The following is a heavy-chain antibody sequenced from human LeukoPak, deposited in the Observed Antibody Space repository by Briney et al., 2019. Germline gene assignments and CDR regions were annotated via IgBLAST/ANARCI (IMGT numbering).Heavy chain of an antibody. J-gene: IGHJ4*02. V-gene: IGHV1-8*01. CDR1: GYTFTSYD. CDR2: MNPNSGNT. CDR3: ARGDYDILTGYPTVHDY. D-gene: IGHD3-9*01. Sequence: ASVTVSCKASGYTFTSYDINWVRQATGHGLEWMGWMNPNSGNTGYAQKFQGRVTMTRNTYISTAYMELSSLRAEDTAVYYCARGDYDILTGYPTVHDYWGQGTLVTVSS.